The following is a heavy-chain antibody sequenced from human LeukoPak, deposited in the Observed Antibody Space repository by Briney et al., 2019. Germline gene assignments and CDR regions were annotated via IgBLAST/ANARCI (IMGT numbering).Heavy chain of an antibody. CDR1: GFSFSIYE. J-gene: IGHJ4*02. CDR2: ISSSGSPI. D-gene: IGHD3-10*01. Sequence: QPGASLRLSCAASGFSFSIYEMNSVRHPPRQGLEWVPFISSSGSPIYYADSRTGQLTISRDNARKSLYLQMNGLRAEDTAVYYCARLDYYGSGSYFDYWGEGTLVTVSS. CDR3: ARLDYYGSGSYFDY. V-gene: IGHV3-48*03.